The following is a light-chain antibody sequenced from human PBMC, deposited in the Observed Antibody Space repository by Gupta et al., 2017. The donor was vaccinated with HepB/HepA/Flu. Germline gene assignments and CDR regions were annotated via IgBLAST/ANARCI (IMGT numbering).Light chain of an antibody. CDR1: SSNIGAGYN. J-gene: IGLJ2*01. Sequence: QSVLTQPPSVSGAPGQRISISCTGTSSNIGAGYNIHWYQQLPGTAPKVLIYGDNNRPSGVPDRFSGSKSAHSASLAITGLRPEDEADYYCQSYDSSLRAVVFGGGTKLTVL. CDR2: GDN. V-gene: IGLV1-40*01. CDR3: QSYDSSLRAVV.